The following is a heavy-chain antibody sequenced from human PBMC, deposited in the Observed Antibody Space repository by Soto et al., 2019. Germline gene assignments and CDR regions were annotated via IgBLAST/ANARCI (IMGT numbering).Heavy chain of an antibody. CDR3: TTEGSSSWYIDYYFDY. J-gene: IGHJ4*02. CDR1: GFTFSNAW. CDR2: IKSKTDGGTT. D-gene: IGHD6-13*01. V-gene: IGHV3-15*01. Sequence: GGSLRLSCAASGFTFSNAWMSWVRQAPGKGLEWVGRIKSKTDGGTTDYAAPVKGRFTISRDDSKNTPYLQMNSLKTEDTAVYYCTTEGSSSWYIDYYFDYWGQGTLVTVSS.